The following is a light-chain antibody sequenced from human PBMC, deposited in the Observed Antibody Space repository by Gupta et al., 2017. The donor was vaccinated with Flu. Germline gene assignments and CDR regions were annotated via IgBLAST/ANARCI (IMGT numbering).Light chain of an antibody. CDR3: QAWDSSTLYV. J-gene: IGLJ1*01. V-gene: IGLV3-1*01. CDR2: QDN. Sequence: SYELTQPPSVSVSPGQTATITCSGDKLGDKYASWYQQKPGQSPVLVIYQDNKRPSGIPERFSGSNSGNTATLTISGTQAMDEADYFCQAWDSSTLYVFGTGTEVTVL. CDR1: KLGDKY.